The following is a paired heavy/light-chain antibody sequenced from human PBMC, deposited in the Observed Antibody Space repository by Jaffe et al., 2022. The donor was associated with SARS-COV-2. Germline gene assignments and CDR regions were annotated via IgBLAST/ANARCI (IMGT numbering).Heavy chain of an antibody. CDR3: ARDFEADGYTSGRRYFDT. CDR1: GFIFSSYG. D-gene: IGHD2-15*01. CDR2: IWHDGTAA. J-gene: IGHJ4*02. V-gene: IGHV3-33*01. Sequence: QVQLVESGGGVVQPGRSLRLACAASGFIFSSYGMHWVRQAPGKGLEWVAVIWHDGTAAYYADSVRGRFTISRDDSKDTLYLQMNSLTADDTALYYCARDFEADGYTSGRRYFDTWGQGTLVTVSS.
Light chain of an antibody. CDR1: QSASIS. CDR3: QQRDNWPPLS. V-gene: IGKV3-11*01. CDR2: DAS. Sequence: EIVLTQSPAILSLSPGERATLSCRASQSASISLAWYQQKPGQAPRLLIYDASNRATGVPARFSGSGSGTDFTLTISSLEPEDFAVYYCQQRDNWPPLSFGRGTRVEIK. J-gene: IGKJ5*01.